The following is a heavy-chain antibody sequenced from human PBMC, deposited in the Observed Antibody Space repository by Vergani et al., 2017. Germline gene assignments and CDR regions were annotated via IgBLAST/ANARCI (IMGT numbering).Heavy chain of an antibody. Sequence: QVQLVQSGAEVKKPGSSVKVSCKASGGTFSSYAISWVRQAPGQGLEWMGGIIPIFGTANYAQKFQGRVTITADESTSTAYMELSSLRSEDTAIYYCARVIVGCSRTNCFADHWGQGTLVTVSS. CDR1: GGTFSSYA. D-gene: IGHD2-2*01. CDR3: ARVIVGCSRTNCFADH. J-gene: IGHJ4*02. V-gene: IGHV1-69*01. CDR2: IIPIFGTA.